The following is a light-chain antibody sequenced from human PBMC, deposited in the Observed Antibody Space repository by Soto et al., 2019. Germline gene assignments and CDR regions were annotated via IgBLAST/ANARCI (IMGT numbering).Light chain of an antibody. J-gene: IGKJ2*01. CDR1: QSVSTF. Sequence: EIVLTQSPATLSLSPGERATLSCRASQSVSTFLAWYQQKPGQAPRLLIYDASNRATGIPARFSGSGSRTDFTLTISSLEPEDFAVYYCQQRSDWPKYTFGQGTKLEIK. CDR2: DAS. V-gene: IGKV3-11*01. CDR3: QQRSDWPKYT.